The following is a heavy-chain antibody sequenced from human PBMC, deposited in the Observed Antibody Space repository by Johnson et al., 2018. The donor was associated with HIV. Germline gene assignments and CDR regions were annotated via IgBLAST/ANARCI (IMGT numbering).Heavy chain of an antibody. CDR1: GFTFSSYA. V-gene: IGHV3-30*04. Sequence: QVQLVESGGGVVQPGRSLRLSCAASGFTFSSYAMHWVRQAPGKGLEWVAVISYDGSNKYYADSVKGRSTISRDNSKNTLYLQMNSLRAEDTAVYYCARARTVVIARPDAFDIWGQGTMVTVSS. J-gene: IGHJ3*02. CDR3: ARARTVVIARPDAFDI. CDR2: ISYDGSNK. D-gene: IGHD2-21*01.